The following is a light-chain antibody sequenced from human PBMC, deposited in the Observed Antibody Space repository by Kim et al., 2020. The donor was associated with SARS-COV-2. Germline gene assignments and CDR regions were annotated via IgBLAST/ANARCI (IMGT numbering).Light chain of an antibody. CDR2: EDT. J-gene: IGLJ3*02. Sequence: PGQTTRLTCSGDALPKQYAYWFQQKPGQAPVVVIYEDTERPSGIPERFSGSTSGTTVTLTISGVQAEDEADYYCQSADSSDTFWVFGGGTQLTVL. V-gene: IGLV3-25*03. CDR1: ALPKQY. CDR3: QSADSSDTFWV.